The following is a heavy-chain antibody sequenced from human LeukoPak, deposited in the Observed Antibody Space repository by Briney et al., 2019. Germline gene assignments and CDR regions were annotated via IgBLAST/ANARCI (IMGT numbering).Heavy chain of an antibody. D-gene: IGHD2-2*01. CDR3: ASTSWFNFEY. CDR2: INPNSGGT. CDR1: GYTFTGYY. Sequence: ASVKVSCKASGYTFTGYYIHWVRQAPGQGLEWMGWINPNSGGTNYAQKFQGRVTMTRDTSISTAYMELSRLKSDDTAVYYCASTSWFNFEYWGQGTLVTVSS. J-gene: IGHJ4*02. V-gene: IGHV1-2*02.